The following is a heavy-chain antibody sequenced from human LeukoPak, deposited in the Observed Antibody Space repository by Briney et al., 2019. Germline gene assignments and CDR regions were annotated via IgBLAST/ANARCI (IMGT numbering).Heavy chain of an antibody. CDR3: GTLLSNGPFDY. Sequence: ASVKVSCKASGYTFTGYYMHWVRQAPGQGLEWMGWIYPNSGATKYAQKLQGRVTMTRDTSISTAYMELSGLRSDDTAVYYCGTLLSNGPFDYWGQGSLVTVSS. CDR1: GYTFTGYY. J-gene: IGHJ4*02. CDR2: IYPNSGAT. V-gene: IGHV1-2*02.